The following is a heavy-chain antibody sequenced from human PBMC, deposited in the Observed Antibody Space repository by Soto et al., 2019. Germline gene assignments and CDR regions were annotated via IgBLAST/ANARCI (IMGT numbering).Heavy chain of an antibody. CDR3: ARGDYGGNSDDY. CDR2: INHSGST. CDR1: GGSFSDYY. V-gene: IGHV4-34*01. J-gene: IGHJ4*02. Sequence: QVLLQQWGAGLLKPSETLSLTCAVYGGSFSDYYWSWIRQSPGKGLEWIGEINHSGSTNYNPSLKSRVSISVDTSKNQFSLKLSSVTAADTAVYYCARGDYGGNSDDYWGRGTLVTVSS. D-gene: IGHD4-17*01.